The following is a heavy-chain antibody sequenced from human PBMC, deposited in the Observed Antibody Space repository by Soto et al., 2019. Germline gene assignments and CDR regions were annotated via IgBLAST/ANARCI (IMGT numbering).Heavy chain of an antibody. CDR1: GGTFSSYA. J-gene: IGHJ6*02. Sequence: SVKVSCKASGGTFSSYAISWVRQAPGQGLEWMGGIIPIFGTANYAQKFQGRVTITADESTSTAYMELSSLRSEDTAVYYCARGXPLSIAVAGDYYYGMDVWGPGTTVTVSS. D-gene: IGHD6-19*01. V-gene: IGHV1-69*13. CDR2: IIPIFGTA. CDR3: ARGXPLSIAVAGDYYYGMDV.